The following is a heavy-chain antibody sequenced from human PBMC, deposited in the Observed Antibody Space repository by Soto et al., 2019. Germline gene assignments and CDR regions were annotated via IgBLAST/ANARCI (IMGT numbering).Heavy chain of an antibody. Sequence: GESLKTSCKTPWYSFTSSWIGWVRQMPGKGLEWKGFIFPGYSDTRYRPSCQGQVNISADKSIHPAFLQWSSLKVSDTAIYYCARVYCNSIKCGFDPWGQGSLVTVSS. CDR3: ARVYCNSIKCGFDP. D-gene: IGHD2-2*01. CDR2: IFPGYSDT. V-gene: IGHV5-51*01. CDR1: WYSFTSSW. J-gene: IGHJ5*02.